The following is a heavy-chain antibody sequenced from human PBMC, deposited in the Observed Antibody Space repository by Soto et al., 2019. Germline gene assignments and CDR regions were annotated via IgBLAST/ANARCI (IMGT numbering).Heavy chain of an antibody. Sequence: QVQLVQSGAEVKKPGSSVKVSCKASGGTFSSYAISWVRQAPGQGLEWMGGIIPIFGTANYAQKFQGRVTITADESTSTAYMELSSLRSEDTAVYYCARAQGYCISTSCYRDHYYYYGMDVWGQGTTVTVSS. CDR3: ARAQGYCISTSCYRDHYYYYGMDV. CDR2: IIPIFGTA. J-gene: IGHJ6*02. V-gene: IGHV1-69*12. D-gene: IGHD2-2*01. CDR1: GGTFSSYA.